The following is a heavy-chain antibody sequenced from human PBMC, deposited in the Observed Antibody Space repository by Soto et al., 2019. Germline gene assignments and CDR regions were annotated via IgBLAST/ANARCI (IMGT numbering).Heavy chain of an antibody. Sequence: QVQLVESGGGVVQPGRSLRLSCAASGFTFSNYAMHWVRRAPGKGLEWVAVISYDGTNKYYADSVKGRFTISRDSSKSTLYLQMTSLRADDTAVYYCARRAITMILEEYYFDYWGQGPLVTVSS. D-gene: IGHD3-22*01. CDR3: ARRAITMILEEYYFDY. V-gene: IGHV3-30*03. CDR2: ISYDGTNK. CDR1: GFTFSNYA. J-gene: IGHJ4*02.